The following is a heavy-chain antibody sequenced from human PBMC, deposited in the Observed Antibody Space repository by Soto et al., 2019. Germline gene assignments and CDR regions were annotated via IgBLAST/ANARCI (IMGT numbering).Heavy chain of an antibody. V-gene: IGHV3-53*01. J-gene: IGHJ4*02. Sequence: EVQLVESGGGLIQPGGSLRLSCAASGFAVSSSYMSWVRQAPGKVLEWVSVIYTGGATYYADSVKGRFTISRDDSKNMLYLQMNSLRAEDTAMYYCARGTTVVTAGYYWGQGALVTVSS. CDR1: GFAVSSSY. CDR3: ARGTTVVTAGYY. D-gene: IGHD4-4*01. CDR2: IYTGGAT.